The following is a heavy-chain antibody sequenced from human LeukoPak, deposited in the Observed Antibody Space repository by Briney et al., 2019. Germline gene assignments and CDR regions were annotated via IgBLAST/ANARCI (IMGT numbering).Heavy chain of an antibody. CDR3: AKGYSGYDFTDY. V-gene: IGHV3-23*01. J-gene: IGHJ4*02. Sequence: GGSLRLSCAASGFTFSSYAMSWVRQAPGKGLEWVSAISGSGGSTYYADSVKGRFTISRDNAKNSLYLQMNSLRAEDTALYYCAKGYSGYDFTDYWGQGTLVTVSS. CDR2: ISGSGGST. CDR1: GFTFSSYA. D-gene: IGHD5-12*01.